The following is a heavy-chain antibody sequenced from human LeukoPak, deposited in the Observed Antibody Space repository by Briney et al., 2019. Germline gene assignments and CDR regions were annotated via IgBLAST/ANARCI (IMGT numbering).Heavy chain of an antibody. Sequence: GGSLRFSCAASGFTFCSYGMHWVRQAPGKGLEWVAVISYDGSNKYYADSVKGRFTISRDNSKNTLYLQMNSLRAEDTAVYYCAKDMDYFDYWGQGTLVTVSS. CDR2: ISYDGSNK. CDR1: GFTFCSYG. D-gene: IGHD3-10*01. J-gene: IGHJ4*02. V-gene: IGHV3-30*18. CDR3: AKDMDYFDY.